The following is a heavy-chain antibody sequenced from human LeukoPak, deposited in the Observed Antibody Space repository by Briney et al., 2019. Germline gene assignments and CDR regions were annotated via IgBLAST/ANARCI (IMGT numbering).Heavy chain of an antibody. CDR2: ISSSSSYI. J-gene: IGHJ4*02. CDR1: GFTFSTYT. D-gene: IGHD1-26*01. CDR3: AKEGRGSRREYYFDY. V-gene: IGHV3-21*04. Sequence: PAGSLRLSCAASGFTFSTYTMNWVRQAPGKGLEWVSAISSSSSYIYYADSVKGRFTISRDNSKNTLYLQMNSLRAEDTAVYYCAKEGRGSRREYYFDYWGQGTLVTVSS.